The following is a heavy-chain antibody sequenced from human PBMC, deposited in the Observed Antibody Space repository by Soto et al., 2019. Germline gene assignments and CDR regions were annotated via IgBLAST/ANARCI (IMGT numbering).Heavy chain of an antibody. CDR1: GYSFTNYW. J-gene: IGHJ4*02. CDR3: ARQGYCSSTGCYTVDY. V-gene: IGHV5-51*01. Sequence: GESLKISCKGSGYSFTNYWIGWVRQMPGKGLEWMGIIYPGDSNTRYSPSFQGQVTISADKSISTAYLQWSSLKASDTAMYYCARQGYCSSTGCYTVDYWGQGTLVTVSS. D-gene: IGHD2-2*02. CDR2: IYPGDSNT.